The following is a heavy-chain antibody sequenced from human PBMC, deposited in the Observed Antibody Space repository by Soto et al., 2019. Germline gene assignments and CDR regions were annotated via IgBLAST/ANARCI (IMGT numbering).Heavy chain of an antibody. J-gene: IGHJ4*02. D-gene: IGHD6-19*01. CDR2: IYWDDDK. V-gene: IGHV2-5*08. CDR3: ALASGWYPAYYFDY. Sequence: TLSLTCTVSGGSISSYYWSWIRQNPGKALEWLTLIYWDDDKRYSPSLKSRLTITKDTSKNQVVLTMTNMDPVDTATYYCALASGWYPAYYFDYWGQGTLVTVPQ. CDR1: GGSISSYYW.